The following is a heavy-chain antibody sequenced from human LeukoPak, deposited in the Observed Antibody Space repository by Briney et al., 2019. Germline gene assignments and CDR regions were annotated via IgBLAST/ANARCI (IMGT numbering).Heavy chain of an antibody. Sequence: SETLSLTCAVYGGPFSGYYWSWIRQPPGKGLEWIGEINHSGSTNYNPSLKSRVTISVDTSKNQFSLKLSSVTAADTAVYYCARAAPYYYDSSGYYSFWFDPWGQGTLVTVSS. CDR1: GGPFSGYY. D-gene: IGHD3-22*01. J-gene: IGHJ5*02. CDR3: ARAAPYYYDSSGYYSFWFDP. V-gene: IGHV4-34*01. CDR2: INHSGST.